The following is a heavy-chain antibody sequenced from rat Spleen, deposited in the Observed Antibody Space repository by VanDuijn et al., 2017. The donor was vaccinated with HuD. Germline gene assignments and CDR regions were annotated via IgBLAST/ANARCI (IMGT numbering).Heavy chain of an antibody. CDR3: ARRPGYDYYFDY. CDR2: ISTSGDDT. V-gene: IGHV5-25*01. J-gene: IGHJ2*01. Sequence: EVQLVESGGGLVQPGRSMKLSCAASGFTFSNYYMAWVRQAPTKGLEWVASISTSGDDTYYRDSVKGRFTISRNIAKSTLYLQMDSLRSEDTATYYCARRPGYDYYFDYWGQGVMVTVSS. CDR1: GFTFSNYY. D-gene: IGHD1-7*01.